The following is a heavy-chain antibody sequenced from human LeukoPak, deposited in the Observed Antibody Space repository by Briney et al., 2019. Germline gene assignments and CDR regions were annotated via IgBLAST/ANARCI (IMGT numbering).Heavy chain of an antibody. Sequence: GGSLRLSCAASGLTFSSYSMNWVRQAPGKGLEWVSSISSSSSYIYYADSVKGQFTISRDNAKNSLYLQMNSLRAEDTAVYYCARDKKTDDYGDYWPWVVDYWGQGTLVTVSS. CDR3: ARDKKTDDYGDYWPWVVDY. J-gene: IGHJ4*02. CDR1: GLTFSSYS. CDR2: ISSSSSYI. D-gene: IGHD4-17*01. V-gene: IGHV3-21*06.